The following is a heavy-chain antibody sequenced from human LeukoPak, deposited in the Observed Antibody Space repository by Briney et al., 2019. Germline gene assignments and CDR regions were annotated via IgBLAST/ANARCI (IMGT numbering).Heavy chain of an antibody. CDR1: GGSISSSCYF. Sequence: PSETLSLTCTVSGGSISSSCYFWGWIRQPPGKGLEWIGSIYYSGTAYYNPSLESRVTISVDTSKNQFSLRLSSVTAADTAVYYCARLNGRGSGNFDYWGQGTLVTVSS. CDR2: IYYSGTA. V-gene: IGHV4-39*01. J-gene: IGHJ4*02. D-gene: IGHD6-25*01. CDR3: ARLNGRGSGNFDY.